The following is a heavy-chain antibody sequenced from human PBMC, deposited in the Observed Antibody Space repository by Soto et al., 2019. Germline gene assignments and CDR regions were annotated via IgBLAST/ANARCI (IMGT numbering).Heavy chain of an antibody. J-gene: IGHJ4*02. CDR3: STDGSDY. CDR2: IRSKTGGETT. Sequence: EVQLVESGGGLVKPGGSLRLSCAASGFTFSNAWMSWVRQAPGKGLEWVGRIRSKTGGETTDYTAPVKGRFTLSRDDSKNTLYLQMNSLKTEDTAVYYCSTDGSDYWGQGTLVTVSS. V-gene: IGHV3-15*01. CDR1: GFTFSNAW.